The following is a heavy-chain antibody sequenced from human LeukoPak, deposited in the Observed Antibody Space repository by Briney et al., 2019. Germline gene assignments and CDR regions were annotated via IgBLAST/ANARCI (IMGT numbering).Heavy chain of an antibody. CDR3: AREYAIGGVSDWFDP. CDR2: IYYSGST. D-gene: IGHD2-8*01. V-gene: IGHV4-39*07. J-gene: IGHJ5*02. Sequence: SETLSLTCTVSGGSISSSSYYWGWLRQPPGKGLEWIGSIYYSGSTYYNPSLKSRVTISVDTSKNQFSLKLSSVTAADTAVYYCAREYAIGGVSDWFDPWGQGTLVTVSS. CDR1: GGSISSSSYY.